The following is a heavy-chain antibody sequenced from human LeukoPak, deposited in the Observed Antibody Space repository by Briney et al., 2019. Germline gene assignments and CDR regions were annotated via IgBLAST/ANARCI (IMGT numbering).Heavy chain of an antibody. D-gene: IGHD2-15*01. CDR2: IYYSGST. CDR1: NVSIRPYY. CDR3: ARLRYCSGGSCYSAYYYDSSGYLDY. V-gene: IGHV4-59*12. J-gene: IGHJ4*02. Sequence: PSETLSLTCTVSNVSIRPYYWTWIRQPPGKGPEWIGHIYYSGSTNYNPSLQSRVTISVDTSKNQFSLKLSSVTAADTAVYYCARLRYCSGGSCYSAYYYDSSGYLDYWGQGTLVTVSS.